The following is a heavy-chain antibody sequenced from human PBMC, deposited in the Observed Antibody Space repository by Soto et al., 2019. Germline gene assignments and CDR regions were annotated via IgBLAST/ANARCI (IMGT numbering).Heavy chain of an antibody. J-gene: IGHJ4*02. Sequence: ASVKVSCKVAGYTLTELSMHWVRQAPGKGLEWMGGFDPEDGETIYAQKFQGRVTMTEDTSTDTAYMELSSLRSEDTAVYYCATDDNYYGSGSLVRYWGQGTLVTVSS. CDR3: ATDDNYYGSGSLVRY. D-gene: IGHD3-10*01. V-gene: IGHV1-24*01. CDR1: GYTLTELS. CDR2: FDPEDGET.